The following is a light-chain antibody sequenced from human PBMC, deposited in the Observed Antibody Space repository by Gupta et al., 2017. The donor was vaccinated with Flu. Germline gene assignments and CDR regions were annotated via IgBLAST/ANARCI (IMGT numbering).Light chain of an antibody. Sequence: QSALTQPRSVSGSPGQSVTISCTGTSSDVGGYNYVSWYQQHPGKAPKLMIYEVTERPSGVPDRFSGSKSDNTASLTISGLQAEDEADYYCCSYAASSTLFFGGGTRLTVL. CDR2: EVT. V-gene: IGLV2-11*01. J-gene: IGLJ2*01. CDR3: CSYAASSTLF. CDR1: SSDVGGYNY.